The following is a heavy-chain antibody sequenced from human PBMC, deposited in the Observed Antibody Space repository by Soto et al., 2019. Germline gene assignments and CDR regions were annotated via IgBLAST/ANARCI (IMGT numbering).Heavy chain of an antibody. Sequence: GGSLRLSCAASGFSFSSYWMSWVRQAPGKGLEWVANIKEDGNEKYYVDSVKGRFTISRDNAKNSLYLQMNSLRAEDTAVYYCARDSTYYFGSGSYHYYYYGMDVWGQGTTVTVSS. J-gene: IGHJ6*02. CDR2: IKEDGNEK. CDR1: GFSFSSYW. D-gene: IGHD3-10*01. V-gene: IGHV3-7*01. CDR3: ARDSTYYFGSGSYHYYYYGMDV.